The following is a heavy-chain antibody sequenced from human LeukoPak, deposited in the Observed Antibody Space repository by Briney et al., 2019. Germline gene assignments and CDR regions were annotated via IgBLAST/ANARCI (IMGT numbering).Heavy chain of an antibody. V-gene: IGHV5-10-1*01. Sequence: GESLKISCKGSGYTFTSYWISWVRQMPRKGLEWMGMIDPTDSYTNYSPSFQGHVTISADKSISTAYLQWSSLKTSDTAMYYCARTAQDFYDSGSPDYWGQGTLVTVSS. CDR2: IDPTDSYT. CDR3: ARTAQDFYDSGSPDY. J-gene: IGHJ4*02. D-gene: IGHD3-10*01. CDR1: GYTFTSYW.